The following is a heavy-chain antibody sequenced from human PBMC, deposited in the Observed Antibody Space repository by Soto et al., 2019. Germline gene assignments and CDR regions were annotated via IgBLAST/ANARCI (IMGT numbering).Heavy chain of an antibody. V-gene: IGHV4-39*01. CDR3: ARQGDFIAAAGTFDY. Sequence: ETLSLTCTVSGGSISSSSYYWGWIRQPPGKGLEWIGSIYYSGSTYYNPSLKSRVTISVDTSKNQFSLKLSSVTAADTAVYYCARQGDFIAAAGTFDYWGQGTLVTVSS. CDR1: GGSISSSSYY. CDR2: IYYSGST. D-gene: IGHD6-13*01. J-gene: IGHJ4*02.